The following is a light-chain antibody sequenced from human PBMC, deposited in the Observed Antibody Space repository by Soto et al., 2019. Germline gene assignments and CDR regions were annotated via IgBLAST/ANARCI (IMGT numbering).Light chain of an antibody. V-gene: IGLV2-8*01. CDR3: SSYAGSNNLV. Sequence: QSALTQPPSASGSPGQSVTISCTGTSSDIGGYDYASWYQQHPGKAPKLIIYEVNKRPSGVPDRFSGSKSGNTASLIVSGLQAEDEADYYCSSYAGSNNLVFAGGTKLTVL. CDR2: EVN. CDR1: SSDIGGYDY. J-gene: IGLJ3*02.